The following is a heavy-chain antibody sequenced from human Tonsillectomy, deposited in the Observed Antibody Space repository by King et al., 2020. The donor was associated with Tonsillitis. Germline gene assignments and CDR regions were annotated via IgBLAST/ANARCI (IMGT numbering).Heavy chain of an antibody. Sequence: QLQESGPGVVKPSETLSLTCTVSGGSISSSDHYWAWIRQPPGKGLEWIAYLSYSGTNFYNPSLKSRITISGDSSENRFSLKLSPVTAADTAVYFCARYVSGSFDYWGQGALVTVSS. J-gene: IGHJ4*02. CDR1: GGSISSSDHY. V-gene: IGHV4-39*01. D-gene: IGHD1-26*01. CDR3: ARYVSGSFDY. CDR2: LSYSGTN.